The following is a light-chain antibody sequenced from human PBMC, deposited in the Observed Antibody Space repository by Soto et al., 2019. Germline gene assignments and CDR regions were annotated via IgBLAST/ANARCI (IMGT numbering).Light chain of an antibody. CDR1: SSDVGGYNY. CDR3: TSWTTSTTMQ. Sequence: HSALTQPASVSGSTGQSITISCTGTSSDVGGYNYVSWYQQHPGKAPKLMIYDVNIRPSGVSNRFSGSKSGNTASLTISGLQAEDEADYYCTSWTTSTTMQFGGGTKLTVL. CDR2: DVN. V-gene: IGLV2-14*01. J-gene: IGLJ2*01.